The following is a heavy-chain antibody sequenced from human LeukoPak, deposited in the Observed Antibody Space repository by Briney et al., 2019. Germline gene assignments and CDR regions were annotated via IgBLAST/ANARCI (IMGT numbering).Heavy chain of an antibody. J-gene: IGHJ4*02. D-gene: IGHD1-26*01. CDR2: IYISGST. CDR1: GFTVSSNY. Sequence: AGGSLRLSCAVSGFTVSSNYMSWVRQAPGKGLEWVSVIYISGSTSYADSVKGRFTISRDSSKNTLYLQMNSLRAEDTAVYYCARYSGSYSRYFDYWGQGALATVSS. V-gene: IGHV3-66*02. CDR3: ARYSGSYSRYFDY.